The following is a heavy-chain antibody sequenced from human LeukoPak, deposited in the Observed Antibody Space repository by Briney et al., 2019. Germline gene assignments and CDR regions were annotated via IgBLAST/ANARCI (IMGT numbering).Heavy chain of an antibody. J-gene: IGHJ4*02. CDR3: AMRGDILVIPATYMFDY. D-gene: IGHD2-2*01. CDR1: GFTFSSYT. CDR2: ISSSGSTT. Sequence: PGGSLRLSCAASGFTFSSYTMNWVRQAPGKGLEWVSYISSSGSTTYYADSVKGRFTMSRDNAKNSVYLQMNSLRAEDTAVYYCAMRGDILVIPATYMFDYWGQGTLVTVSS. V-gene: IGHV3-48*01.